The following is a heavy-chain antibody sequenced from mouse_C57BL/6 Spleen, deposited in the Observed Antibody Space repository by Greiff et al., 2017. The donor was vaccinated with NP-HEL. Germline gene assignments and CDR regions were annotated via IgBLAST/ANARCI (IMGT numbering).Heavy chain of an antibody. D-gene: IGHD1-1*01. CDR1: GYTFTSYW. V-gene: IGHV1-69*01. CDR2: IDPSDSYT. Sequence: QVQLQQPGAELVMPGASVKLSCKASGYTFTSYWMHWVKQRPGQGLEWIGEIDPSDSYTNYNQKFKGKSKLTVDKSSSTAYIQLSSLTSEDSAVYYCARYPVTTVVGRGYFDVWGTGTTVTVSS. CDR3: ARYPVTTVVGRGYFDV. J-gene: IGHJ1*03.